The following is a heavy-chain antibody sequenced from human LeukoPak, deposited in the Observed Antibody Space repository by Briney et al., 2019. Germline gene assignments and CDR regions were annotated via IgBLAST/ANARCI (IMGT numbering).Heavy chain of an antibody. CDR2: INSDGSST. CDR3: AGEYDSSGYSDFDY. D-gene: IGHD3-22*01. J-gene: IGHJ4*02. Sequence: PGGSLRLSCAASGFTFSSYWMHWVRQAPGKGLVWVSRINSDGSSTSYADSVKGRFTISRDNAKNTLYLQMNSLRAEDTAVYYCAGEYDSSGYSDFDYWGQGTLVTVSS. CDR1: GFTFSSYW. V-gene: IGHV3-74*01.